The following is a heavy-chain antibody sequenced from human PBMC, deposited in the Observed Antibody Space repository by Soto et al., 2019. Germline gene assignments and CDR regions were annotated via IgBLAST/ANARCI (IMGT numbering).Heavy chain of an antibody. CDR2: ISPDGGIT. CDR1: GFTFSYYE. J-gene: IGHJ4*01. Sequence: PGGSLRLSCAASGFTFSYYEMHWVRQAPGKGLEWVTVISPDGGITIYSASVRGRFTVSRDNSKSTLHLQMDSLRPDDTAVYYCAKDMFRAVPDYLDYWGHGTRVTVAS. D-gene: IGHD3-10*01. V-gene: IGHV3-30-3*01. CDR3: AKDMFRAVPDYLDY.